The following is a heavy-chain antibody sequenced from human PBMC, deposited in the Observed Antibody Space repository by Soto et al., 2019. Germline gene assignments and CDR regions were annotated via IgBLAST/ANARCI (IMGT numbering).Heavy chain of an antibody. CDR2: ISGSGGST. J-gene: IGHJ4*02. CDR1: GFTFSSYA. Sequence: EVQLLESGGGLVQPGGSLRLSCAASGFTFSSYAMRWVRQAPVKGLEWVSAISGSGGSTYYADSVKGRFTISRDNSKYTLYLQMNSLRAEDTAVYYCARRGSGSYYDCWGQGTLVTVSS. D-gene: IGHD1-26*01. CDR3: ARRGSGSYYDC. V-gene: IGHV3-23*01.